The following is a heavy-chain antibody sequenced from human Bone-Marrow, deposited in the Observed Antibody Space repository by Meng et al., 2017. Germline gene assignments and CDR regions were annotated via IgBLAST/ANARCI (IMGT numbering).Heavy chain of an antibody. CDR1: GYTFPDDW. D-gene: IGHD6-13*01. Sequence: QGQLVQLWAEVKKPGASVKVSCKASGYTFPDDWLHWVRRAPGQGLEWMGRINPKSGDTHYAQRFQGRVTMTGDTSISTAYMELSGLRSDDTAMYYCARDEDISAAGKLFGDYWGQGTLVTVSS. CDR3: ARDEDISAAGKLFGDY. V-gene: IGHV1-2*06. CDR2: INPKSGDT. J-gene: IGHJ4*02.